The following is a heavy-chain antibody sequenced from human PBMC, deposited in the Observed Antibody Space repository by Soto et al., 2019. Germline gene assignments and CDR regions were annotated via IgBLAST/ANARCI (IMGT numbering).Heavy chain of an antibody. CDR3: ARDQTYSSSWSNCFDP. V-gene: IGHV6-1*01. Sequence: QVQLQQSGPGLVKPSQTLSLTCAISGDSVSSNSVAWNWIRQSPSRGLEWLGRTYYRSKWYNDYAGSVKNRITLNPDPSKNPFSPQLNSVTPEDTAVYYCARDQTYSSSWSNCFDPWGQGTLVTVSS. CDR2: TYYRSKWYN. CDR1: GDSVSSNSVA. J-gene: IGHJ5*02. D-gene: IGHD6-13*01.